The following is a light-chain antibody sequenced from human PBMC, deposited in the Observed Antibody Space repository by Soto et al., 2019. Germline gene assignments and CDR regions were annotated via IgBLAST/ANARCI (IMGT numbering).Light chain of an antibody. CDR3: QQYGTSAQT. CDR1: QSVSSRY. CDR2: GAS. Sequence: EIVLTQSPGALSLSPGERATLSCRASQSVSSRYIAWYQQKPGQAPRLLIYGASSRATDIPDRFSGSGSGTDFALTISRLEPEDFAVYYCQQYGTSAQTFGQGTKVEIK. V-gene: IGKV3-20*01. J-gene: IGKJ1*01.